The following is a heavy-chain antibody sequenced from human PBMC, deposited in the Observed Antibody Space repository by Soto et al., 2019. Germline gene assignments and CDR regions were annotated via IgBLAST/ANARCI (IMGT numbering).Heavy chain of an antibody. J-gene: IGHJ4*02. CDR2: ITTSGGTR. CDR3: VKGPLGAVAGTERYFDS. Sequence: EVQLLESGGGVVQPGGSLRLSCAASGFSFGSYAMNWVRQAPGKGLEWVSAITTSGGTRYYTDSVKGRFTISRDNSKNTLYLQMHSLRADDTAIYYCVKGPLGAVAGTERYFDSWGQGTLVTVSS. V-gene: IGHV3-23*01. CDR1: GFSFGSYA. D-gene: IGHD6-19*01.